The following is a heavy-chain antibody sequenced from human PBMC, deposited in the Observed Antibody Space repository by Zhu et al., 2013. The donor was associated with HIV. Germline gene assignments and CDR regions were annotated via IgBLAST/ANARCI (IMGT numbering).Heavy chain of an antibody. J-gene: IGHJ6*02. CDR3: ARDLLGGRRFLEWLSRPKLKHYGMDV. CDR1: GGTFSSYT. Sequence: QVQLVQSGAEVKKPGSSVKVSCKASGGTFSSYTISWVRQAPGQGLEWMGRIIPILGIANYAQKFQGRVTITADKSTSTAYMELSSLRSEDTAVYYCARDLLGGRRFLEWLSRPKLKHYGMDVWGQGTTVTVSS. D-gene: IGHD3-3*01. V-gene: IGHV1-69*08. CDR2: IIPILGIA.